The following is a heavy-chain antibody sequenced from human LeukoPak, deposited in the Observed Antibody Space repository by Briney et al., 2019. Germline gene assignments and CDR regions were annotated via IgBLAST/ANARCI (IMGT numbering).Heavy chain of an antibody. CDR1: GGSITSYY. V-gene: IGHV4-59*01. CDR2: IYYSGST. D-gene: IGHD3-22*01. Sequence: SETLSLTCTVSGGSITSYYWSWIRQPPGKTLEWIGYIYYSGSTNYNPSLKSRVTMSVDTSKKQFSLNLSSVTAADTAVYSCASHYLYGSSPVGYWGQGTLVTVSS. J-gene: IGHJ4*02. CDR3: ASHYLYGSSPVGY.